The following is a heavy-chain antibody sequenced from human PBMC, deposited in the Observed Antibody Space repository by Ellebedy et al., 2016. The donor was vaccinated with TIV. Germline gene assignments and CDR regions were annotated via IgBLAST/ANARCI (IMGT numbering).Heavy chain of an antibody. CDR3: ASTGSECSGGSCLASLDAFDI. V-gene: IGHV5-51*01. CDR2: IYPGDSDT. D-gene: IGHD2-15*01. J-gene: IGHJ3*02. Sequence: PGGSLRLSCKGSGYSFTSYWIGWVRQMPGKGLEWMGIIYPGDSDTRYSPSFQGQVTISADKSISTAYLQWSSLKASDTAMYYRASTGSECSGGSCLASLDAFDIWGQGTMVTVSS. CDR1: GYSFTSYW.